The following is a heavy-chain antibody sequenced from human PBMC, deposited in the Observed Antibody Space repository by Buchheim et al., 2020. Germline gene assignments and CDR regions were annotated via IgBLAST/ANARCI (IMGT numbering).Heavy chain of an antibody. Sequence: EVQLVESGGGLVQPGGSLRLSCTASGFTFSNYWMQWVRQAPGKGLVWVSRIDADGSTTSYADSVQGRVTISSENAKNTLYLQLKSLRAEDTAVYYCARGYSGTYRIDYWGQGTL. V-gene: IGHV3-74*01. CDR3: ARGYSGTYRIDY. D-gene: IGHD1-26*01. J-gene: IGHJ4*02. CDR1: GFTFSNYW. CDR2: IDADGSTT.